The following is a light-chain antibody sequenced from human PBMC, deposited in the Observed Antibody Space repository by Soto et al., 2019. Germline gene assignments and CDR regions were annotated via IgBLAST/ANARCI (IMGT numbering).Light chain of an antibody. CDR3: QQYNNWPPYT. CDR2: GAS. V-gene: IGKV3-15*01. CDR1: QSVYSN. Sequence: EIVMTQSPATLSVSPGERVTLSCRASQSVYSNLTWHQEKHGQAPRLLIYGASTRATGIPGRFRGSGSGTEFTLTIRGLQSEEFSVYYCQQYNNWPPYTFGQGTKLEIK. J-gene: IGKJ2*01.